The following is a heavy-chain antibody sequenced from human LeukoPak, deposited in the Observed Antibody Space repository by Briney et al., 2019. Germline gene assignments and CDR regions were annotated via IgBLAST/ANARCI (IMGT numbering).Heavy chain of an antibody. J-gene: IGHJ6*02. V-gene: IGHV4-31*03. D-gene: IGHD3-3*01. CDR3: AVLLRFFRSGYYYYGMDV. CDR1: GGSISSCGYY. CDR2: IYYSGST. Sequence: PSETLSLTCTVSGGSISSCGYYWSWIRQHPGKGLEWIGYIYYSGSTYYNPSLKSRVTISVDTSKNQFSLKLSSVTAADTAVYYCAVLLRFFRSGYYYYGMDVWGQGTTVTVSS.